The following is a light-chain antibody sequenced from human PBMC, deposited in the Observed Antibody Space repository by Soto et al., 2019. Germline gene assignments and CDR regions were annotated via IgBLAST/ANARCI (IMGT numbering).Light chain of an antibody. CDR1: SSNTGSNY. CDR3: AAWDDSLSGNYV. CDR2: RNN. V-gene: IGLV1-47*01. J-gene: IGLJ1*01. Sequence: QSVLTQPPSASGTPGQRVTISCSGSSSNTGSNYVYWYQQLPGTAPKLLIYRNNQRPSGVPDRFSGSKSGTSASLAISGLRSEDEADYYCAAWDDSLSGNYVFGTGTKLTVL.